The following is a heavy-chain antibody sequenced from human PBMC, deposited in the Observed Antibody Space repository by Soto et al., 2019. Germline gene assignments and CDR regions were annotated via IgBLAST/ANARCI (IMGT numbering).Heavy chain of an antibody. CDR3: ARSPPDSSGWFSRPFDY. J-gene: IGHJ4*02. V-gene: IGHV4-30-2*01. D-gene: IGHD6-19*01. Sequence: SETLSLTCAVSGGSISSGGYSWSWLRQPPGKGLEWIGYIYHSGSTYYNPSLKSRVTISVDRSKNQFSLKLSSVTAADTAVYYCARSPPDSSGWFSRPFDYWGQGTLVTVSS. CDR1: GGSISSGGYS. CDR2: IYHSGST.